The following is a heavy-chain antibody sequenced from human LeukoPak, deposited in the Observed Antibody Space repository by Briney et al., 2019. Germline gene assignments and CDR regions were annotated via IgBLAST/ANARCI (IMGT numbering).Heavy chain of an antibody. CDR3: ATATLYCSGGSCYPNYFDY. Sequence: PSETLSLTCTVSGGSISSYYWSWIRQPPGKGLEWIGYIYYSGSTKYNPSLKSRVTISGDTSKKQFSLKLSSVTAADTAVYYCATATLYCSGGSCYPNYFDYWGQGTLVTVSS. CDR2: IYYSGST. V-gene: IGHV4-59*01. CDR1: GGSISSYY. D-gene: IGHD2-15*01. J-gene: IGHJ4*02.